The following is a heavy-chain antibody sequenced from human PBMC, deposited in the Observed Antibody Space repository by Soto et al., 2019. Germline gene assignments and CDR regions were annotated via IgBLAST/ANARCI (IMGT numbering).Heavy chain of an antibody. D-gene: IGHD1-26*01. CDR3: ANTYSGPRPAGYYGMDV. CDR1: GFTFISYA. CDR2: ISGSGGST. J-gene: IGHJ6*02. V-gene: IGHV3-23*01. Sequence: WGSLRLSCAASGFTFISYAISFFRQSPFKWLEWVSAISGSGGSTYYADSVKGRFTISRDNSKNTLYLQMNSLRAEDTAVYYFANTYSGPRPAGYYGMDVWGQGTTVTVSS.